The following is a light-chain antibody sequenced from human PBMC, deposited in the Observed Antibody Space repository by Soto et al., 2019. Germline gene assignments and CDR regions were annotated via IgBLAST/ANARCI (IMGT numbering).Light chain of an antibody. V-gene: IGLV2-18*01. CDR1: SSDVGNYNR. Sequence: QSALTQPPSVSGSPGQSVTISCTGTSSDVGNYNRVSWYQQPPGTAPKLMIYEFSNRPSGVPDRFSGSKSDNTASLTISGLQAEDEADYYCSLYTSTNTPLFGTGTKVTVL. J-gene: IGLJ1*01. CDR3: SLYTSTNTPL. CDR2: EFS.